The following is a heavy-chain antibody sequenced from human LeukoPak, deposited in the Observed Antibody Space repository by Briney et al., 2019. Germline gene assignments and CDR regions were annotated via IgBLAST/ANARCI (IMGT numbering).Heavy chain of an antibody. CDR2: ISWNSGSI. J-gene: IGHJ4*02. CDR1: GFTFDDYA. D-gene: IGHD3-10*01. V-gene: IGHV3-9*01. Sequence: GGSLRLSCAASGFTFDDYAMHWVRQAPGKGLEWVSDISWNSGSIGYADSVKGRFTISRDNSKNTLYLQMNSLRAEDTAVYYCARDNHRMVRGVNRDYWGQGTLVTVSS. CDR3: ARDNHRMVRGVNRDY.